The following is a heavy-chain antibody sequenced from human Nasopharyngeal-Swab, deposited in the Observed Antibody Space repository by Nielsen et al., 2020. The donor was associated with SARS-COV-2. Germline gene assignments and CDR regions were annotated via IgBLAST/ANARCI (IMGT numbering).Heavy chain of an antibody. CDR2: ISYDASNK. CDR1: GLTFSNYG. J-gene: IGHJ4*02. V-gene: IGHV3-30*18. D-gene: IGHD6-19*01. CDR3: AKDFGAIGSVAPTDY. Sequence: GESLKISCVDSGLTFSNYGMHWVRQAPGKGLEWVASISYDASNKNYVDSVKGRFTISRDNSKNALYLQMDSLRADDTAVYYCAKDFGAIGSVAPTDYWGQGTLVTVSS.